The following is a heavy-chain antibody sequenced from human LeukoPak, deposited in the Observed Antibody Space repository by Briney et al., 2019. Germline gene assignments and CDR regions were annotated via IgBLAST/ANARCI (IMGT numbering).Heavy chain of an antibody. CDR2: IYYSGST. CDR1: GGSISSSSYY. Sequence: PSETLSLTCTVSGGSISSSSYYWGWIRQPPGKGLEWIGSIYYSGSTYYNPSLKSRVTISVDTSKNQFSLKLSSVTAADTAVYYCARDSTYGPRSNDAFDIWGQGTMVTVSS. V-gene: IGHV4-39*07. J-gene: IGHJ3*02. CDR3: ARDSTYGPRSNDAFDI. D-gene: IGHD3-10*01.